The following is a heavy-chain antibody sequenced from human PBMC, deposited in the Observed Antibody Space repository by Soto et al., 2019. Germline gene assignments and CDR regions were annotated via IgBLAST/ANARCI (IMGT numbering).Heavy chain of an antibody. CDR2: IWHDGINK. D-gene: IGHD3-22*01. CDR1: GFMFSNYG. J-gene: IGHJ4*02. CDR3: ARSFSTGWADY. Sequence: QVQLVESGGGVVQPGRSLRLSCTAAGFMFSNYGMHWVRQAPGKGLEWVAVIWHDGINKYYGDSVKGRFTISRDNSKNTLFLQLNGLRAEDTAVYYCARSFSTGWADYWGQGTLVTVSS. V-gene: IGHV3-33*03.